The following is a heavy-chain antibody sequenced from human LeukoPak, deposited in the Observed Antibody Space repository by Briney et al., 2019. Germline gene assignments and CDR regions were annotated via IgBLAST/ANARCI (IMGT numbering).Heavy chain of an antibody. CDR1: GYTFTSYA. J-gene: IGHJ2*01. V-gene: IGHV1-3*01. Sequence: PGASVKVSCKASGYTFTSYAMHWVRQAPGQRLEWMGWINAANGNTKYSQKFQGRVTITRDTSASTAYMELSSLRSGDTAVYYCARLTQGSSSSFRYFDLWGRGTLVTVSS. D-gene: IGHD6-13*01. CDR2: INAANGNT. CDR3: ARLTQGSSSSFRYFDL.